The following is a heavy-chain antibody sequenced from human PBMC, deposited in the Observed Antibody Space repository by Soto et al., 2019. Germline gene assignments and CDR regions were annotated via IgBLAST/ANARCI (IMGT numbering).Heavy chain of an antibody. CDR3: ARDAVSTIGDFDY. J-gene: IGHJ4*02. V-gene: IGHV1-2*02. Sequence: GASVKVSCKASGYTFTGYYIHWVRQAPGRGLEWMGWINPNSGATNQAQKFQGRVTMARDTSISTAYMELSRLTSDDTAVYYCARDAVSTIGDFDYWGQGTLVTVSS. CDR1: GYTFTGYY. D-gene: IGHD5-12*01. CDR2: INPNSGAT.